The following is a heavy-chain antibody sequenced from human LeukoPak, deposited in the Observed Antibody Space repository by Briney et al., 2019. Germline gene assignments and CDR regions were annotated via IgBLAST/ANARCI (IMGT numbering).Heavy chain of an antibody. CDR2: IYYSGST. Sequence: SETLSLTCTVSGGSISSYYWSWIRQPPGKGLEWIGDIYYSGSTNYNPSLKSRVTISVDTSKNQFSLKLSSVTAADTAVYYCATVKAYYDFWSGSFDPWGQGTLVTVSS. CDR1: GGSISSYY. J-gene: IGHJ5*02. CDR3: ATVKAYYDFWSGSFDP. D-gene: IGHD3-3*01. V-gene: IGHV4-59*01.